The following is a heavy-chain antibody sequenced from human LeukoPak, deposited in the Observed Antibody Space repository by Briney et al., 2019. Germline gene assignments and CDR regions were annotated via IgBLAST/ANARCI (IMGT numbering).Heavy chain of an antibody. CDR1: GYTFTSYG. D-gene: IGHD6-13*01. Sequence: GASVKVSCKSSGYTFTSYGISWVRQAPGQGLEWMGWISAYNGNTHYAQKLQGRVTMTTDTSTSTAYMELRSLRSDDTAIYYCARVGSIAAAGPLGWFDPWGQGTLVTVSS. CDR2: ISAYNGNT. CDR3: ARVGSIAAAGPLGWFDP. J-gene: IGHJ5*02. V-gene: IGHV1-18*01.